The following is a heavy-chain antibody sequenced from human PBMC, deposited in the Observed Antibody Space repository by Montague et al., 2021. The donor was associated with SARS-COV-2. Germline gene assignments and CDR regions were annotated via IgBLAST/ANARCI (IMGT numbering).Heavy chain of an antibody. V-gene: IGHV4-59*08. CDR3: ARHYSDTLPAGY. CDR2: ISDSGST. J-gene: IGHJ4*02. Sequence: SETLSLTCTVSGGSISSFYWSWFRQPPGKGLEWIGYISDSGSTNYNPSLTSRVTISVDTSKNQFSLKVNSVTAADTAVYYCARHYSDTLPAGYWGQGTLVTVSS. CDR1: GGSISSFY. D-gene: IGHD4-11*01.